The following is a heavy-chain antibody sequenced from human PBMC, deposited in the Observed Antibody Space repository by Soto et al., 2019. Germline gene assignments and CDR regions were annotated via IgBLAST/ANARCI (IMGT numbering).Heavy chain of an antibody. Sequence: PSETLSLTCAVSGGSISSFCWTWIRQPPGQGLEWIGYICTGGTTKYNPSLKSRVTMSVDTSKTQFSLKLTSVTAADTAVYYCARVGYYDGSGYNAFDIWGQGTMVTV. CDR1: GGSISSFC. V-gene: IGHV4-4*09. J-gene: IGHJ3*02. D-gene: IGHD3-22*01. CDR2: ICTGGTT. CDR3: ARVGYYDGSGYNAFDI.